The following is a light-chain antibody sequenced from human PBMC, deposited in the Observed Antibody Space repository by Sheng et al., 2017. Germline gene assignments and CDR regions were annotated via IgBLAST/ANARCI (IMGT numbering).Light chain of an antibody. CDR1: THDVGGYNY. Sequence: QSALTQPASVSGSPGQSITISCTGTTHDVGGYNYVSWYQQHPGKAPKLMIYDVSNRPSGVSNRFSGSKSGNTASLTISGLQAEDEADYHCSSYTSSRTWVFGGGT. J-gene: IGLJ3*02. V-gene: IGLV2-14*03. CDR3: SSYTSSRTWV. CDR2: DVS.